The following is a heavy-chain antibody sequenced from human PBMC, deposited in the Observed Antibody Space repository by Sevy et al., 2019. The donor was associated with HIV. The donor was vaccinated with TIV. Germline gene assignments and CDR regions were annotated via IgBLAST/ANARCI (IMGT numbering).Heavy chain of an antibody. V-gene: IGHV1-18*01. Sequence: ASVKVSCKESGYLFTSYRITWVRQAPGKRLELVGWISPHNGDTNYAQRVQDRVTMITDTSTTTAYMELRSLTSDDSAVYYCARAYSSGGRCYSLAYWGQGTLVTVSS. D-gene: IGHD2-15*01. CDR1: GYLFTSYR. CDR3: ARAYSSGGRCYSLAY. CDR2: ISPHNGDT. J-gene: IGHJ4*02.